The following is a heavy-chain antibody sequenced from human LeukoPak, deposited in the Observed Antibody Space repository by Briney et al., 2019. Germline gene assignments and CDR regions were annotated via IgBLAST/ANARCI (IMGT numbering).Heavy chain of an antibody. CDR3: AKGKAYYYDSSWYYFDY. V-gene: IGHV3-23*01. Sequence: GGSLRLSCAASGFTFSSYAMSWVRQAPGKGLEWVSAISGSGGSTYYADSVKGRFTISRDNSKNTLYLQMNSLRAEDTAVYYCAKGKAYYYDSSWYYFDYWGQGTLVTVSS. CDR2: ISGSGGST. D-gene: IGHD3-22*01. J-gene: IGHJ4*02. CDR1: GFTFSSYA.